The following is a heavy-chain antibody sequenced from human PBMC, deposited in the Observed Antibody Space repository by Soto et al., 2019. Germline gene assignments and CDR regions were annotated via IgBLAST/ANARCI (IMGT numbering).Heavy chain of an antibody. D-gene: IGHD2-21*02. V-gene: IGHV1-69*02. CDR2: IIPILGIA. CDR1: GGTFSSYT. J-gene: IGHJ4*02. Sequence: QVQLVQSGAEVKKPGSSVKVSCKASGGTFSSYTISWVRQAPGQGLEWMGRIIPILGIANYAQKFQGRVTITADKDTSTAYMELSSLRSEDTAVYYCARAVTEEPVDYWGQGTPVTVSS. CDR3: ARAVTEEPVDY.